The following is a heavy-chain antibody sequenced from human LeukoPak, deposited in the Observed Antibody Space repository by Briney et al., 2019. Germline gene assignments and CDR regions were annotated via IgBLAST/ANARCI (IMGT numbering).Heavy chain of an antibody. CDR3: ARGRGAAAAGQTYYFDY. J-gene: IGHJ4*02. V-gene: IGHV4-34*01. CDR1: GGSFSGYY. CDR2: INHSGST. Sequence: PSETLSLTCAVYGGSFSGYYWSWIRQPPGKGLEWIGEINHSGSTNYNPSLKSRVTISVDTSKNQFSLKLSSVTAADTAVYYCARGRGAAAAGQTYYFDYWGQGTLATVSS. D-gene: IGHD6-13*01.